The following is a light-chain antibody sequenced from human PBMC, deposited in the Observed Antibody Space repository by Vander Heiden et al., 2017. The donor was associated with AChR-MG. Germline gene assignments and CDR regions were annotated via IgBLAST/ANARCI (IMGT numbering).Light chain of an antibody. V-gene: IGKV2-28*01. CDR2: LGS. J-gene: IGKJ2*01. CDR3: MQTLQTPLT. CDR1: QSLLYSNGDNY. Sequence: DIVMTQSPLSLPVTPGEPASISCRSSQSLLYSNGDNYLDWYLQKPGQSPQLLISLGSNRASGVPDRFSGSGSGTDFTLKISRVEAEDVGVYYCMQTLQTPLTFGQGTKVEIK.